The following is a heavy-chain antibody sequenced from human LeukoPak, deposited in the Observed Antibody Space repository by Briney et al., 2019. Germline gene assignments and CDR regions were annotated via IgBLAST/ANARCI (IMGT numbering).Heavy chain of an antibody. D-gene: IGHD3-10*01. Sequence: GGSLRLSCAASGFTFSSYGMHWVRQAPGKGLEWVAVIWYDGSNKYYADSVKGRFTISKDNSKNTLYLQMNSLRAEDTAVYYCARGEYYYGSGSPSTFDYWGQGTLVTVSS. V-gene: IGHV3-33*01. CDR2: IWYDGSNK. J-gene: IGHJ4*02. CDR3: ARGEYYYGSGSPSTFDY. CDR1: GFTFSSYG.